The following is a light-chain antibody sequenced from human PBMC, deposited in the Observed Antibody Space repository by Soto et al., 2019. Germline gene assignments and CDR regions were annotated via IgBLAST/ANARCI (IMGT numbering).Light chain of an antibody. V-gene: IGKV3-15*01. J-gene: IGKJ5*01. CDR3: QQYNNLIT. CDR1: QSVTNSY. Sequence: EIVMSHSVVTLSVSPGERATLSCRASQSVTNSYLAWYQQKPGQAPRLLIFGASTRAAGIPARFSGSGSGTEFTLTISSLQSEDFAVYYWQQYNNLITFGQGTRLE. CDR2: GAS.